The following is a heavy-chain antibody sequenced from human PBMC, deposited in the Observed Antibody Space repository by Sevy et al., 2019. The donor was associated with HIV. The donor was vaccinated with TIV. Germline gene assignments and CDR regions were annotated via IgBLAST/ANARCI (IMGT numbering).Heavy chain of an antibody. V-gene: IGHV3-7*04. D-gene: IGHD3-22*01. CDR1: GFSFSSYW. J-gene: IGHJ4*02. CDR2: KKQDESEK. CDR3: ARGNSGSFDY. Sequence: GGSLRLSCAASGFSFSSYWMHWVRQAPGKGLEWVANKKQDESEKYYVALGKGRFTISRDNAKNSVYLQMNSLRPEDTAIYYCARGNSGSFDYWGQGTLVTVSS.